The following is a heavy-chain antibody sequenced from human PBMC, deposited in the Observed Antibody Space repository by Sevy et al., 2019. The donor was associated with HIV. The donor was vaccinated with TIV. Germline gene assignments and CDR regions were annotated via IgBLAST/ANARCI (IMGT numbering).Heavy chain of an antibody. V-gene: IGHV3-30*04. CDR2: ISHDTTVK. J-gene: IGHJ4*02. D-gene: IGHD3-9*01. Sequence: GGSLRLSCAASGFTFSDYVMHWVRQAPGKALEWLARISHDTTVKYYADSLKGRFTISRDNSKNTLYLQMNSLRHEDTAVYHCARDADWSLNYWGQGTLVTVSS. CDR3: ARDADWSLNY. CDR1: GFTFSDYV.